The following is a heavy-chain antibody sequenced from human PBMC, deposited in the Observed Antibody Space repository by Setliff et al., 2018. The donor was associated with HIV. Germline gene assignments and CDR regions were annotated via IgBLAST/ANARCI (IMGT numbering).Heavy chain of an antibody. D-gene: IGHD3-10*01. V-gene: IGHV4-39*01. Sequence: KTSETLSLTCTVSCGSMSSSSYYWGWIRQTPDKGLEWIGIIYCSGATYYNPSLTSRVTISVDTSRNQFSLKLRSVTAADTAAYYCARLGYVSGGFYKTPGPYYFDYWGQGALVTVS. CDR1: CGSMSSSSYY. J-gene: IGHJ4*02. CDR2: IYCSGAT. CDR3: ARLGYVSGGFYKTPGPYYFDY.